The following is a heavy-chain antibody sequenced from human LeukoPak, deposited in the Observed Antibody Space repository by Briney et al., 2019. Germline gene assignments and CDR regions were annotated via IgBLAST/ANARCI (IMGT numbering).Heavy chain of an antibody. CDR3: ARVGYSSSWYNFDY. J-gene: IGHJ4*02. CDR2: IKGDGSET. Sequence: GGSLRLSCVTSGFSFNTFWMNWVRQAPGKGLEWVANIKGDGSETYYIDSVKGRFTISRDNAKNSLYLQMNSLRAEDTAVYYCARVGYSSSWYNFDYWGQGTLVTVSS. D-gene: IGHD6-13*01. CDR1: GFSFNTFW. V-gene: IGHV3-7*01.